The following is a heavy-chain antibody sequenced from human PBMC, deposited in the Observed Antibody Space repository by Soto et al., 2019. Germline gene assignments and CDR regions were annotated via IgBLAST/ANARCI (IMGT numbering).Heavy chain of an antibody. J-gene: IGHJ6*03. CDR1: GGSFSGYY. CDR3: ARGGGYERIYYYYYMDV. CDR2: INHSGST. Sequence: SETLSLTCAVYGGSFSGYYWSWIRQPPGKGLEWIGEINHSGSTNYNPSLKSRVTISVDTSKNQFSLKLSSVTAADTAVYYCARGGGYERIYYYYYMDVWGKGTTVTVSS. D-gene: IGHD2-2*01. V-gene: IGHV4-34*01.